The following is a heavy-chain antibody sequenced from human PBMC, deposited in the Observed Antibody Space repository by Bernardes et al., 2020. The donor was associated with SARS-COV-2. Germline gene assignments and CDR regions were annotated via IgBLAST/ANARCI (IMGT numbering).Heavy chain of an antibody. CDR1: LFSLSPAGVG. Sequence: SGDTLPQPTHTLTLTCTFSLFSLSPAGVGVAWIRQPPGKALEWLALIYWDDDQRYSPALRSRVTLTKDTSKSQVVLTMTNMDPVDTATYYCAHRASFYDDDDCYYSGFDYWCQGTLVTVSS. D-gene: IGHD3-22*01. CDR2: IYWDDDQ. CDR3: AHRASFYDDDDCYYSGFDY. J-gene: IGHJ4*02. V-gene: IGHV2-5*02.